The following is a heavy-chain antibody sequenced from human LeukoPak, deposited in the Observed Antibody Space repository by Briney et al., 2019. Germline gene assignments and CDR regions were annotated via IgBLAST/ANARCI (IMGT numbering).Heavy chain of an antibody. Sequence: GGSLRHSCAAFGFTFDDYAMHWVRQAPGKGLEWVAGITWNSGSINYADSVKGRFTISRDDAKSSLFLQMNSLRPEDTAFYFCAKDTFYSDSRGYFSRRGPSFDSWGQGTLVTVSS. CDR2: ITWNSGSI. J-gene: IGHJ4*02. CDR3: AKDTFYSDSRGYFSRRGPSFDS. D-gene: IGHD3-22*01. V-gene: IGHV3-9*01. CDR1: GFTFDDYA.